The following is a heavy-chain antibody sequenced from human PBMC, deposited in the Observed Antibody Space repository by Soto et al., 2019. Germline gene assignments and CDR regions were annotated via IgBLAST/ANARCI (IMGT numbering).Heavy chain of an antibody. CDR2: ISGSGGST. J-gene: IGHJ4*02. D-gene: IGHD4-4*01. CDR1: GFTFSSYA. V-gene: IGHV3-23*01. Sequence: GGSLRLSCAASGFTFSSYAMSWVRQAPGKGLEWVSAISGSGGSTYYADSVKGRFTISRDNSKNTLYLQMNSLRAEDTAVYYCAKETDDYSNYALDYWGQGTLVTVPQ. CDR3: AKETDDYSNYALDY.